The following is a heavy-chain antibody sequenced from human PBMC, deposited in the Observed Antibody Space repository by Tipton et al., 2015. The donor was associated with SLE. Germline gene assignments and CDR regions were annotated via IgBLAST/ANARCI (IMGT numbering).Heavy chain of an antibody. D-gene: IGHD1-26*01. CDR1: GFTFSSSW. CDR3: ARALVGVNGAFDI. V-gene: IGHV3-74*02. CDR2: INTDGSST. Sequence: QLVQSGGGVVQPGRSLRLSCAASGFTFSSSWMHWVRQAPGKGLVWVSRINTDGSSTNYADSVKGRFTISRDNAKNTLYLQMNSLTAEDTAVYYCARALVGVNGAFDIWGQGTMVTASS. J-gene: IGHJ3*02.